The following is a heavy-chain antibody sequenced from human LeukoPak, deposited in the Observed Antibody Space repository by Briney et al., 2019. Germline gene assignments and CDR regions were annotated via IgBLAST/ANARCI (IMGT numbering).Heavy chain of an antibody. CDR2: ISAYNGNT. V-gene: IGHV1-18*01. CDR1: GYTFTSYG. CDR3: ARDYDILTGLDY. D-gene: IGHD3-9*01. J-gene: IGHJ4*02. Sequence: ASVKVSCKASGYTFTSYGISWVRQAPGQGLEWMGWISAYNGNTNYAQKLQGRVTMTTDTSTSTAYMELSRLRSDDTAVYYCARDYDILTGLDYWGQGTLVTVSS.